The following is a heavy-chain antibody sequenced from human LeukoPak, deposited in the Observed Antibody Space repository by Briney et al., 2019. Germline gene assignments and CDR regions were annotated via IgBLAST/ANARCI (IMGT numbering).Heavy chain of an antibody. CDR3: ARSRITIFGVITRGAFDI. Sequence: GGSLRLSCAASGFTFDDYGMNWVRQAPGKGLEWVSGINWNGDRIGYADSVKGRFTISRDNAKNSLYLQMNSLRAEDTALYYCARSRITIFGVITRGAFDIWGQGAMVTVSP. J-gene: IGHJ3*02. CDR2: INWNGDRI. CDR1: GFTFDDYG. D-gene: IGHD3-3*01. V-gene: IGHV3-20*04.